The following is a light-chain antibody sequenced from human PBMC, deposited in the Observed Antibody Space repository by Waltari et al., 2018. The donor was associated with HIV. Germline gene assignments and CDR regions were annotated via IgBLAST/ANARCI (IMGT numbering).Light chain of an antibody. J-gene: IGKJ2*01. CDR3: QQYNNWPPGYT. Sequence: EILMTASQATLFLSQGERAPFFCRASQSVSINLAWYQQKFGQAPRLLIYYASTRATGIPARFSGSGSGTEFTLTISSLQSEDFAVYYCQQYNNWPPGYTFGQGTKLEIK. CDR1: QSVSIN. CDR2: YAS. V-gene: IGKV3-15*01.